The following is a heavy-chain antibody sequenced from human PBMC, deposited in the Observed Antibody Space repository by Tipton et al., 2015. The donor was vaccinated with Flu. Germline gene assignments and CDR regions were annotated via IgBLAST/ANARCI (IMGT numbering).Heavy chain of an antibody. CDR2: ICPGSP. Sequence: GLVKPSETLSLTCAVSGYSISSGYYWGWIRQPPGKGLEWIGSICPGSPYYNPSLRSRVTMSVARSYDQFSLRLSSVTAADTAVYYCARVIPEFVAGLSYWGQGALVSVSS. V-gene: IGHV4-38-2*01. CDR1: GYSISSGYY. J-gene: IGHJ4*02. D-gene: IGHD6-19*01. CDR3: ARVIPEFVAGLSY.